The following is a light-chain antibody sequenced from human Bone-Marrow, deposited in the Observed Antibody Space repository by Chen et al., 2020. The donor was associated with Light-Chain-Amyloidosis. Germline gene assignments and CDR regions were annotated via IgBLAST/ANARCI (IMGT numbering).Light chain of an antibody. CDR2: GVS. Sequence: DLTLTQSPSSLSASIGDRVTITGRASQTVSRYLHWYQHKPGKAPKLLIYGVSTMQSGVPSRFSGSGSGTDFTLTISSLQPEDVATYYCQQSYNTPRTFGQGTNVEIK. J-gene: IGKJ1*01. V-gene: IGKV1-39*01. CDR1: QTVSRY. CDR3: QQSYNTPRT.